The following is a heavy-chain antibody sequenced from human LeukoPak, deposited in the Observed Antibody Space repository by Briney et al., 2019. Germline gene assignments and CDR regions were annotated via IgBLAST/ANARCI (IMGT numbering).Heavy chain of an antibody. CDR3: AKSDYDFWSGYYTGIPFFDY. D-gene: IGHD3-3*01. CDR1: GFTYSSHA. CDR2: ISGSGGST. V-gene: IGHV3-23*01. Sequence: GGTLRLSRAASGFTYSSHAMSWAPEAPGKGLEWVSDISGSGGSTYYADSVKGRFTISRDNSKNTLYLQMNSLRAEDTAVYYCAKSDYDFWSGYYTGIPFFDYWGQGTLVTVSS. J-gene: IGHJ4*02.